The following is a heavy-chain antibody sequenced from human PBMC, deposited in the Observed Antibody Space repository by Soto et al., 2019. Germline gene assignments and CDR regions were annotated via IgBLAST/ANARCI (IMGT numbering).Heavy chain of an antibody. J-gene: IGHJ6*02. CDR1: GYTFTNYW. CDR2: IYPGDSDT. Sequence: GESLKISCNGSGYTFTNYWIGWVRQLPGKGLEWMGIIYPGDSDTKYNPSFQGQVTISADKSITTTYLRWTSLKASDTAIYYCAASIFYYGMDVWGQGTTVTVSS. V-gene: IGHV5-51*01. CDR3: AASIFYYGMDV.